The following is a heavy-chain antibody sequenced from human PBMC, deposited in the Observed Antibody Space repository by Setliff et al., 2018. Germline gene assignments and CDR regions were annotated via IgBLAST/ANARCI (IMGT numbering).Heavy chain of an antibody. CDR2: IIPIFGTA. Sequence: ASVKVSCKASGGTFSSYDISWVRQAPGQGLEWMGRIIPIFGTANYAQKFQGRVTITADTSTSTAYMELRSLRSDDTAVYYCARDLVGYCSGGSCYDWDYWGQGTLVTVSS. CDR1: GGTFSSYD. D-gene: IGHD2-15*01. V-gene: IGHV1-69*06. CDR3: ARDLVGYCSGGSCYDWDY. J-gene: IGHJ4*02.